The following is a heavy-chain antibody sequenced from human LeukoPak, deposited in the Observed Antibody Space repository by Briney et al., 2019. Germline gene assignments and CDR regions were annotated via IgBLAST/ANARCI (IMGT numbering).Heavy chain of an antibody. Sequence: GGSLRLSCTASGFTFSSYWMHWVRQAPGKGLVWVSGINSDGGTTTYADSVKGRFTISRDNAKNTLYLQMNNLRAEDTAIYYCATDSYVSGSYYRLFYWGQGTLVTVSS. CDR2: INSDGGTT. CDR1: GFTFSSYW. J-gene: IGHJ4*02. D-gene: IGHD3-10*01. CDR3: ATDSYVSGSYYRLFY. V-gene: IGHV3-74*01.